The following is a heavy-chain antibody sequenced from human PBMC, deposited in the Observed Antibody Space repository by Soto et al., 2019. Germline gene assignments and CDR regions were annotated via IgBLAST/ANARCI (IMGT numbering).Heavy chain of an antibody. V-gene: IGHV3-11*01. CDR1: GFTFSDYY. Sequence: QKQLVESGGGLVKPGGSLRLSCAASGFTFSDYYMSWIRQAPGKGLEWVSYTSSSGSTIYYADSVKGRFTISRDNAKNSLYLQMNSLRAGDAAVYYCASPTVTPHYGMDVWGQGTTVTVSS. CDR2: TSSSGSTI. D-gene: IGHD5-12*01. J-gene: IGHJ6*02. CDR3: ASPTVTPHYGMDV.